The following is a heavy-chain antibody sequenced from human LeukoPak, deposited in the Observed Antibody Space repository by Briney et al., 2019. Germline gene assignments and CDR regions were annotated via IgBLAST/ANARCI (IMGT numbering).Heavy chain of an antibody. CDR1: GGSISSGGFY. D-gene: IGHD3-22*01. V-gene: IGHV4-61*02. CDR2: IYTLGST. Sequence: RSSETLSLTCTVSGGSISSGGFYWSWIRQPAGKGLEWIGRIYTLGSTNYNPSLKSRVTISVDTSKNQFSLKLSSVTAADTAVYYCARDRSYYDSSGYYPAYYYMDVWGKGTTVTVSS. CDR3: ARDRSYYDSSGYYPAYYYMDV. J-gene: IGHJ6*03.